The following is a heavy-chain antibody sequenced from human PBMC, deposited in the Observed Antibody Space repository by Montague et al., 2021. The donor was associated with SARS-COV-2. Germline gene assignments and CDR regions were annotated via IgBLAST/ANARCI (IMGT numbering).Heavy chain of an antibody. CDR2: NVDSWNS. CDR1: LHCSVGVL. J-gene: IGHJ2*01. D-gene: IGHD5-12*01. V-gene: IGHV4-59*08. CDR3: ARRLMGDLVADWFFDV. Sequence: SETLSLTCAGDLHCSVGVLWSWTQQHTGELLERIAYNVDSWNSNYNPSLKSRVSTSVDTSKNQFSLNLTSVTAADTAVYYCARRLMGDLVADWFFDVWGRGTLVTVSS.